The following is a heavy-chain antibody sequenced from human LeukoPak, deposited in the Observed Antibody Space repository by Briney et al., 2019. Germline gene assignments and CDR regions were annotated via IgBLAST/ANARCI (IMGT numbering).Heavy chain of an antibody. D-gene: IGHD6-19*01. CDR1: GYTFTIYY. CDR3: GRGGRIAVATIHHFFDF. Sequence: ASVKVSCKASGYTFTIYYMHWVRQAPGQGLEWMGIIKPSDGGTTYAQKFQGRVTMTRDTSTSTVYMELSSLTSEDTAVYYCGRGGRIAVATIHHFFDFWGQGTLVTVSS. J-gene: IGHJ4*02. CDR2: IKPSDGGT. V-gene: IGHV1-46*01.